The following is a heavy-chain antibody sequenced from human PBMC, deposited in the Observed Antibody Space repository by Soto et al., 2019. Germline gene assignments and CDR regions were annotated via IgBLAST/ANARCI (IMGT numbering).Heavy chain of an antibody. CDR2: ISAYNGNT. Sequence: ASVKVSCKASGYTFTSYGISWVRQAPGQGLEWMGWISAYNGNTNYAQKLQGRVTMTTDTSTSTAYMELRSLRSDDTAVYYCARWGTFWSGSGPPYWFDPWGQGPLVTVSS. V-gene: IGHV1-18*04. J-gene: IGHJ5*02. CDR1: GYTFTSYG. D-gene: IGHD3-3*01. CDR3: ARWGTFWSGSGPPYWFDP.